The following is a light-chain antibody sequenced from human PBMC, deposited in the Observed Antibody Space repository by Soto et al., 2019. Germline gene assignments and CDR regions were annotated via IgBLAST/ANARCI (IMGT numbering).Light chain of an antibody. CDR2: EVS. CDR1: SSDVGDYNY. V-gene: IGLV2-14*01. Sequence: QSALTQPASVSGSPGQSITISCTGTSSDVGDYNYVSWYQQHPGKAPKLMIYEVSNRPSGVSNRFSGAKSGNTASLTISGLQAEDESDYYCSSYTSSNPGVFGGGTKLTVL. J-gene: IGLJ3*02. CDR3: SSYTSSNPGV.